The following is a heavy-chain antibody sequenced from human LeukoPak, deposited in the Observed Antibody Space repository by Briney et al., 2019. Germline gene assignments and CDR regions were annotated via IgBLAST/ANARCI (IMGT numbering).Heavy chain of an antibody. CDR2: IYYSGST. CDR1: GGSISSYY. V-gene: IGHV4-59*01. J-gene: IGHJ6*03. Sequence: SETLSLTCTVSGGSISSYYWSWIRQPPGKGLDWIGYIYYSGSTNYNPSLKSRVTISVDTSKNQFSLKLSSVTAADTAVYYCARGYYDSSGYFHYYYYYMDVWGKGTTVTISS. D-gene: IGHD3-22*01. CDR3: ARGYYDSSGYFHYYYYYMDV.